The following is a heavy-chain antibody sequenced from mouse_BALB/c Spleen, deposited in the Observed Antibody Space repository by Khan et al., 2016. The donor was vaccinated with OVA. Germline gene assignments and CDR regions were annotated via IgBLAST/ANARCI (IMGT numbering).Heavy chain of an antibody. CDR2: IDPANGYT. J-gene: IGHJ3*01. Sequence: VRLQQSGAELVKPGASVKLSCTTSGFNIKDTYIHWVKQRPEQGLVWIGRIDPANGYTKFDPRFRGKATITTDTSSNTAYLQLSSLTSEDTAVYYCARITYYAGSYWGQGTLVTVSS. V-gene: IGHV14-3*02. D-gene: IGHD1-1*01. CDR1: GFNIKDTY. CDR3: ARITYYAGSY.